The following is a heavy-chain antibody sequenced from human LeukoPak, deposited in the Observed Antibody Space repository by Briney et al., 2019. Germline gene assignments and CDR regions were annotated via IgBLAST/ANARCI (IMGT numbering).Heavy chain of an antibody. J-gene: IGHJ3*02. CDR3: ARGEPKTLWFGDSAFDI. Sequence: ASVKVSCKASGGTFSSYAISWVRQAPGQGLEWMGGIIPIFGTANYAQEFQGRVTITADKSTSTAYMELSSLRSEDTAVYYCARGEPKTLWFGDSAFDIWGQGTMVTVSS. CDR1: GGTFSSYA. CDR2: IIPIFGTA. V-gene: IGHV1-69*06. D-gene: IGHD3-10*01.